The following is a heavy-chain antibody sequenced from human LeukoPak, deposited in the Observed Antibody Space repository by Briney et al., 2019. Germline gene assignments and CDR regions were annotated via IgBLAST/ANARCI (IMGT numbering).Heavy chain of an antibody. CDR1: GYTFPSYG. CDR3: ARGGSGSYYPTSAAFDI. Sequence: GASVTVSCTASGYTFPSYGISWVRPAPGQGLEWMGWISAYNGNTNYAQKLQGRVNMTTDTSTSTAYMELRSLRSDDTAVYYCARGGSGSYYPTSAAFDIWGQGTMVTVSS. CDR2: ISAYNGNT. J-gene: IGHJ3*02. V-gene: IGHV1-18*01. D-gene: IGHD3-10*01.